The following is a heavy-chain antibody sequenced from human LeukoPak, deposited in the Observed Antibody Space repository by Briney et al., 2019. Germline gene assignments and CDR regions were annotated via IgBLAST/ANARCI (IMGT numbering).Heavy chain of an antibody. CDR2: ISGSGGTT. J-gene: IGHJ4*02. CDR1: GFTFSSYA. Sequence: GGSLRLSCAASGFTFSSYAMSWVRQAPGKGLEWVSGISGSGGTTYYADSVKGRFTISRDNSKNTMYLQMNSLRAEDTALYYCAKVSSYYDTSGYPHYWGQGTLVTVSS. D-gene: IGHD3-22*01. CDR3: AKVSSYYDTSGYPHY. V-gene: IGHV3-23*01.